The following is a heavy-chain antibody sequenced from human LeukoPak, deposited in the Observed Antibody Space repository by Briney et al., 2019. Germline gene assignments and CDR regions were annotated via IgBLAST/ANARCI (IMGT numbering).Heavy chain of an antibody. J-gene: IGHJ4*02. V-gene: IGHV3-64D*06. Sequence: GGSLRLSCSASGITFSDYAMHWVRHAPGKGLEGVSGISDDGGGTYYADSVKGRFTISRDNSKNTLSLQMSSLRAEDTAVYYCVIDPYYYDSSGSQGIWGQGTLVTVSS. CDR1: GITFSDYA. CDR3: VIDPYYYDSSGSQGI. CDR2: ISDDGGGT. D-gene: IGHD3-22*01.